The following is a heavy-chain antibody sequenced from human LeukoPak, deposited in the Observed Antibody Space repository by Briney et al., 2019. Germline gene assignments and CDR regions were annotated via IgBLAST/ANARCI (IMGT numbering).Heavy chain of an antibody. J-gene: IGHJ4*02. CDR1: GGPISSGDYY. V-gene: IGHV4-30-4*01. D-gene: IGHD4-17*01. CDR2: IYYSGST. Sequence: TSETLSLTCTVSGGPISSGDYYWSWIRQPPGKGLEWIGYIYYSGSTYYNPSLKSRVTISVDTSKNQFSLKLSSVTAADTAVYYCARVSGPYGDYYVDYWGQGTLVTVSS. CDR3: ARVSGPYGDYYVDY.